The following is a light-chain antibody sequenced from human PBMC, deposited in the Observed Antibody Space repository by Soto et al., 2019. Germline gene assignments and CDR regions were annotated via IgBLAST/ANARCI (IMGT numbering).Light chain of an antibody. Sequence: EIVMTQSPATLSVSPGERATLSCRASQSVSSNLAWYQQKPGQALRLLIYGASTRATGIPARCSGSGSGTEFTRTISSLQSEDFAVYYCQQYNNSPPALTFGGGTKVEIK. J-gene: IGKJ4*01. CDR2: GAS. CDR3: QQYNNSPPALT. V-gene: IGKV3D-15*01. CDR1: QSVSSN.